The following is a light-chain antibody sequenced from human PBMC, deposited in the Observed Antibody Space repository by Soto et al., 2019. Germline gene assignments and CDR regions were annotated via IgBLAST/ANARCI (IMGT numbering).Light chain of an antibody. CDR1: SSDIGAYDY. Sequence: QPALTQPASLSGSPGQSITISCTGTSSDIGAYDYVSWFQQHPGKAPKLMISEVNNRPSGVSNRFSGSKSGNTAYLTISGLQVEDEAEYYCSSYTSSSTLFGTGTKVTVL. J-gene: IGLJ1*01. CDR2: EVN. CDR3: SSYTSSSTL. V-gene: IGLV2-14*01.